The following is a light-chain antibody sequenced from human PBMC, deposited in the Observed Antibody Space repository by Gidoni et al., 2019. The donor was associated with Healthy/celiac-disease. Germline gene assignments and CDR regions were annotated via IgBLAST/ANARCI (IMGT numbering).Light chain of an antibody. Sequence: QAVLTQPSSLSASPGASASLTCTLRSRINVGTYRIYWYQQNPGSPPQSLLRYKSDSDNQQGSGVPSRFSGSKDASANAGILLISGLQSEDEADYYCMIWHSSAWVFGGGTKLTVL. V-gene: IGLV5-45*02. CDR2: YKSDSDN. CDR1: SRINVGTYR. CDR3: MIWHSSAWV. J-gene: IGLJ3*02.